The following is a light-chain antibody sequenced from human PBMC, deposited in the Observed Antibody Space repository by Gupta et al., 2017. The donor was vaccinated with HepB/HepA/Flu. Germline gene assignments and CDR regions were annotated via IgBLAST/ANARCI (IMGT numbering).Light chain of an antibody. CDR1: QDISNY. J-gene: IGKJ2*01. Sequence: DIQMTQSPSSLSASVGDRVTITCQANQDISNYLNWYQHKPGKAPNLLIYDASNLETGVPSRFSGSGSGTYFTLTISSLQPEDIGTYYCQHYDNLPRYTFGQGTKLEIK. CDR3: QHYDNLPRYT. CDR2: DAS. V-gene: IGKV1-33*01.